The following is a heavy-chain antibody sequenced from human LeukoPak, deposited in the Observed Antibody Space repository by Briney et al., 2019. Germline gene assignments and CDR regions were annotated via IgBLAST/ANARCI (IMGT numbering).Heavy chain of an antibody. CDR3: AKDPYYGGPYYFDY. D-gene: IGHD4-23*01. J-gene: IGHJ4*02. Sequence: GGSLRLSCAASGFTFSSYAMSWVRQAPGKGLELVSAISGSGGNTYYADSVKGRFTISRDNSKSTLYLQMNSLRAEDTAVYYCAKDPYYGGPYYFDYWGQRTPVTVSS. CDR1: GFTFSSYA. V-gene: IGHV3-23*01. CDR2: ISGSGGNT.